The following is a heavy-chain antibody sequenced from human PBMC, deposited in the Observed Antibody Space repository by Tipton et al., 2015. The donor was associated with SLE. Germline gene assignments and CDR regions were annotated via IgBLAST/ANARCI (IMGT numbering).Heavy chain of an antibody. J-gene: IGHJ4*02. V-gene: IGHV3-64D*06. CDR3: VKSGVLGSRFLEWLPSYVDY. Sequence: GSLRLSCSASGFTFSSYAMRWVRQAPGKGLEYVSAISSNGGSTYYADSVKGRFTISRDNSKNTLYLQMSSLRAEDTAVYYCVKSGVLGSRFLEWLPSYVDYWGQGTLVTVSS. CDR1: GFTFSSYA. D-gene: IGHD3-3*01. CDR2: ISSNGGST.